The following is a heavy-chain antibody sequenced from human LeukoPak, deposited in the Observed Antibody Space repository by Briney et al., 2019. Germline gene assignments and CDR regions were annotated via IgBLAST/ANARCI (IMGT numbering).Heavy chain of an antibody. Sequence: GGSLRLSCAASGFTFSSYAMSWVRQAPGKGLEWVSAISGSGGSTYYADSVKGRFTISRDNSKNTLYLQMNSLRAEDTAVYYCAINDTKSLDIVVVPAVKGFDPWGQGTLVTVSS. CDR3: AINDTKSLDIVVVPAVKGFDP. V-gene: IGHV3-23*01. CDR1: GFTFSSYA. J-gene: IGHJ5*02. D-gene: IGHD2-2*01. CDR2: ISGSGGST.